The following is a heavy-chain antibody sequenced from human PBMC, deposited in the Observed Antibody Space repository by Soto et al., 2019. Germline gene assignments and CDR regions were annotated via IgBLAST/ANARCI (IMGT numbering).Heavy chain of an antibody. D-gene: IGHD3-22*01. CDR3: ASHYHSLFRKHDSSGYYFDF. J-gene: IGHJ4*02. Sequence: GEPLKISCKGSGYSFTSYWISWVRQMPGKGLEWMGRIDPSDSYTNYSPSFQGHVTISADKSISTAYLQWSSLKASDTAMYYCASHYHSLFRKHDSSGYYFDFWCQGTLVAVSS. CDR1: GYSFTSYW. CDR2: IDPSDSYT. V-gene: IGHV5-10-1*01.